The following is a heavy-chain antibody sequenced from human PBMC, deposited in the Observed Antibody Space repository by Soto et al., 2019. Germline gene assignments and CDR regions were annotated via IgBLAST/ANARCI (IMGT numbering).Heavy chain of an antibody. CDR1: GFTFSSYA. CDR3: ASYDSSGLGVY. CDR2: ISYDGSNK. J-gene: IGHJ4*02. D-gene: IGHD3-22*01. V-gene: IGHV3-30-3*01. Sequence: QVQLVESGGGVVQPGRSLRLSCAASGFTFSSYAMHWVRQAPGKGLEWVAVISYDGSNKYYADSVKGRFTISRDNSKNTLYLQMNSLRAEDTAVYYCASYDSSGLGVYWGQGTLVTVSS.